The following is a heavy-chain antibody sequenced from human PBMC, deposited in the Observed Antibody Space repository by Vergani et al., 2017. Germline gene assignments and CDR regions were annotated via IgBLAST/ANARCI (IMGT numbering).Heavy chain of an antibody. D-gene: IGHD3-3*01. J-gene: IGHJ6*02. CDR2: ISGSGDST. Sequence: EVQLLESGGGLIQPGGSLRLSCVASGFSFRSSAMNWVRQAPGQGPEWVAAISGSGDSTYYADSMKGRFTISRDNSKNTLYLQMNGLRADDTAIYYCAKDVDEWRPYYNGMDVWGQGTTVTVSS. V-gene: IGHV3-23*01. CDR1: GFSFRSSA. CDR3: AKDVDEWRPYYNGMDV.